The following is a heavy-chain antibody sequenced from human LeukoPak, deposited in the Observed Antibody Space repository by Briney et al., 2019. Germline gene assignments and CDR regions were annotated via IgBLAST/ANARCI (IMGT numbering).Heavy chain of an antibody. CDR2: IYSGGST. D-gene: IGHD3-10*01. J-gene: IGHJ6*02. CDR1: GFTVSSSY. Sequence: GGSLRLSCAASGFTVSSSYMSWVRQAPGKGLEWVSVIYSGGSTYYADSVKGRFTISRDNSRNTLYLQMNTLRAEDTAVYYCARGWFYGMDVWGQGTTVSGSS. V-gene: IGHV3-66*01. CDR3: ARGWFYGMDV.